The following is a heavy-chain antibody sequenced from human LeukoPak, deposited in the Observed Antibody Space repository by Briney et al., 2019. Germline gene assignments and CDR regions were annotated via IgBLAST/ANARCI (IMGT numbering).Heavy chain of an antibody. CDR1: GGSFSGYY. CDR3: ARQYIDILTGYHRGELYWYFDL. V-gene: IGHV4-34*01. J-gene: IGHJ2*01. D-gene: IGHD3-9*01. CDR2: INHSGSS. Sequence: PSETLSLTCAVYGGSFSGYYWSWIRQPPGKVLEWTGEINHSGSSNYNPSLKGRVTISVDTSKNQFSLKLSSVTAADTAVYYCARQYIDILTGYHRGELYWYFDLWGRGTLVTVSS.